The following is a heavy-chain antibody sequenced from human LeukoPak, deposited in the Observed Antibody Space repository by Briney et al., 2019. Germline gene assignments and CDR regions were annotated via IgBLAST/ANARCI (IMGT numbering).Heavy chain of an antibody. CDR3: ARDRSASYRFDY. V-gene: IGHV4-4*07. CDR1: GDSISGYY. CDR2: IYTSGST. D-gene: IGHD1-26*01. Sequence: TSSETLSLTCSVSGDSISGYYWSWIRQPAGRGLEWIGRIYTSGSTNYNPSLKSRVTMSVDTSKNQFSLNLTSATAADTAVYYCARDRSASYRFDYWGQGTLVTVSS. J-gene: IGHJ4*02.